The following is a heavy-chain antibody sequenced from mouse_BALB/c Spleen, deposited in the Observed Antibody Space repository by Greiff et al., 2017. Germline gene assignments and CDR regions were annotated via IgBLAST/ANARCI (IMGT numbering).Heavy chain of an antibody. D-gene: IGHD2-14*01. J-gene: IGHJ4*01. CDR3: ARGDYRYGDYYAMDY. CDR2: INPYNGAT. V-gene: IGHV1-31*01. CDR1: GYSFTGYY. Sequence: VQLQQSGPELVKPGASVKISCKASGYSFTGYYMHWVKQSHVKSLEWIGRINPYNGATSYNQNFKDKASLTVDKSSSTAYMELHSLTSEDSAVYYCARGDYRYGDYYAMDYWGQGTSVTVSS.